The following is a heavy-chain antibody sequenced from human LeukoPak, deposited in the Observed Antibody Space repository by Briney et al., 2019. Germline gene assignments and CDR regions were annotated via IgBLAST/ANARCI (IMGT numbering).Heavy chain of an antibody. V-gene: IGHV3-30-3*01. CDR1: GFTFSSYA. CDR3: AFLWLVNFDY. D-gene: IGHD6-19*01. J-gene: IGHJ4*02. CDR2: ISYDGSNK. Sequence: GGSLRLSCAASGFTFSSYAMHWVRQAPGKGLEWVAVISYDGSNKYYADSVKGRFTISRDNSKNTLYLQMNSLRAEDTAVYYCAFLWLVNFDYWGQGTLVTASS.